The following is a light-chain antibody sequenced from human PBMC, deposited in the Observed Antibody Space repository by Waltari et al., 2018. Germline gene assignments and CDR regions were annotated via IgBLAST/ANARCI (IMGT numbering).Light chain of an antibody. CDR2: DFR. Sequence: QSALTQPRSVSGSPGQSVTIPCTGTSNDVGGYNFVSWYQHHPGKDPKLIIYDFRRRPSEVPDRFSGSKSDNTASLTISGLQAEDEAEYYCCSFAGTYTWVFGGGTKLTVL. CDR3: CSFAGTYTWV. CDR1: SNDVGGYNF. V-gene: IGLV2-11*01. J-gene: IGLJ3*02.